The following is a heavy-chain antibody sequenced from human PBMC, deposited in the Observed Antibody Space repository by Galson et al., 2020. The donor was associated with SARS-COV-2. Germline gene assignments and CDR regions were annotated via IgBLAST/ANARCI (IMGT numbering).Heavy chain of an antibody. J-gene: IGHJ6*02. V-gene: IGHV3-30*18. Sequence: GESLKIPCAASGFTFTSYGLHWVRQAPGKGLEWVTFILYDGNKKYYADSVKGRFTISRDNSRNTLYLQMNSLRAEDTAVYYCVKDGYCSGTTCYVIMDYYHAMDVWGQGTTVTVSS. D-gene: IGHD2-2*03. CDR2: ILYDGNKK. CDR1: GFTFTSYG. CDR3: VKDGYCSGTTCYVIMDYYHAMDV.